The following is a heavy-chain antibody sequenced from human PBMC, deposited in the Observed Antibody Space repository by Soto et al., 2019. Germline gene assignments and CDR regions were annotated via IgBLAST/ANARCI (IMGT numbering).Heavy chain of an antibody. V-gene: IGHV1-3*01. CDR3: ASCSPGYSSSWYLPSPVSPGPEAVYYYGMAV. D-gene: IGHD6-13*01. CDR2: INAGNGNT. J-gene: IGHJ6*02. CDR1: GYANTRYA. Sequence: ASVKVSCKTSGYANTRYAGHWVRQAPGQRLEWMGWINAGNGNTKYSQKFQGRVTITRDTSASTAYMELSSLRSEDTAVYYCASCSPGYSSSWYLPSPVSPGPEAVYYYGMAVWGQGTTVTVSS.